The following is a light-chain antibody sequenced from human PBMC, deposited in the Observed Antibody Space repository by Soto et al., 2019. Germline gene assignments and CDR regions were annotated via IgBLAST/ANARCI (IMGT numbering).Light chain of an antibody. V-gene: IGLV4-69*01. Sequence: QPVLTQSPSASASLGASVTLTCTLSSGHSTYAVAWHQHQPEKGPRFLMTLNSDGSHIKGDGIPDRFAGSSSAAERYLTITSRQSADEADYYCQTWGTGFRRLGGGTKRTVL. CDR2: LNSDGSH. CDR3: QTWGTGFRR. J-gene: IGLJ3*02. CDR1: SGHSTYA.